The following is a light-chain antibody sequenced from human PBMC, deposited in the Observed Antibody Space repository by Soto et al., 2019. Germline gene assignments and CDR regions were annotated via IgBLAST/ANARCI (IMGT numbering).Light chain of an antibody. CDR1: QSLNTR. Sequence: DIQLTQSPSTLSASVGDRVTLTCRASQSLNTRLAWHQQKPGKAPKLLIYDVSALKRGVPPRFSGSGSGTEFTLTISSLQPEDFATYYCQQYDSFSVTFGQGTKVDIK. CDR3: QQYDSFSVT. J-gene: IGKJ1*01. CDR2: DVS. V-gene: IGKV1-5*01.